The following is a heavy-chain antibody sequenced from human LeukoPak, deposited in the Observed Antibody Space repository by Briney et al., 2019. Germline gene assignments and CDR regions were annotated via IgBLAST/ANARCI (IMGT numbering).Heavy chain of an antibody. Sequence: TPSETLSLTCTVSGYSISSGYYWGWIRQPPGKGLEWIGSIYHSGSTYYYPSLKSRVTISVDTSKNQFSLKLSSVTAADTAVYYCAREGTVNSNYGRFYYYMDVWGKGTTVTVSS. V-gene: IGHV4-38-2*02. J-gene: IGHJ6*03. CDR3: AREGTVNSNYGRFYYYMDV. CDR1: GYSISSGYY. D-gene: IGHD1-7*01. CDR2: IYHSGST.